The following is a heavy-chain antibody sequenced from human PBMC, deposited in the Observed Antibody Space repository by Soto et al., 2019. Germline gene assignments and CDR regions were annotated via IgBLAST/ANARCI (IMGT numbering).Heavy chain of an antibody. CDR3: AKVHSSTSCYEIGAHCGFDY. D-gene: IGHD2-2*01. V-gene: IGHV3-23*01. J-gene: IGHJ4*02. CDR1: GFTFSSYA. CDR2: ISGSGGST. Sequence: PGGSLRLSCAASGFTFSSYAMSWVRQAPGKGLEWVSAISGSGGSTYYADSVKGRFTISRDNSKNTLYLQMNSLRAEDTAVYYCAKVHSSTSCYEIGAHCGFDYWGQGTLVTVSS.